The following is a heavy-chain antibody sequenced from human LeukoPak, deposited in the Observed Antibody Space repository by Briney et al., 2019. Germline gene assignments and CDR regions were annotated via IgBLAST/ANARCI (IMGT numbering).Heavy chain of an antibody. CDR3: ARGLAAAGTSYFDY. CDR1: GGSISSYY. D-gene: IGHD6-13*01. Sequence: PSETLSLTCTVSGGSISSYYWSWIRQPPGKGLEWIGYMYYSGSTNYNPSLKSRVTISVDTSKNQFSLKLSSVTAADTAVYYCARGLAAAGTSYFDYWGQGTLVTVSS. J-gene: IGHJ4*02. V-gene: IGHV4-59*01. CDR2: MYYSGST.